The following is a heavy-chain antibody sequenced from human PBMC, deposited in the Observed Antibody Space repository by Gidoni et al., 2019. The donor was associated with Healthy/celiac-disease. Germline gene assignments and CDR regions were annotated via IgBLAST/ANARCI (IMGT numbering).Heavy chain of an antibody. J-gene: IGHJ3*02. CDR2: ISSSSSYI. D-gene: IGHD1-7*01. CDR1: GFTFSSYS. CDR3: AREGNYGLIHFDI. V-gene: IGHV3-21*01. Sequence: SGFTFSSYSMNWVRQAPGKGLEWVSSISSSSSYIYYADSVKGRFTISRDNAKNSLYLQMNSLRAEDTAVYYCAREGNYGLIHFDIWGQGTMVTVSS.